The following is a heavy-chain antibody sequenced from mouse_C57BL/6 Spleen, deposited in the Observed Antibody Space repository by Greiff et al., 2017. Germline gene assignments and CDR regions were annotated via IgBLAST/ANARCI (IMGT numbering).Heavy chain of an antibody. D-gene: IGHD4-1*01. J-gene: IGHJ2*01. Sequence: EVKVEESGPGLVKPSQSLSLTCSVTGYSITSGYYWNWIRQFPGNKLEWMGYISYDGSNNYNPSLKNRISITRDTSKNQFFLKLNSVTTEDTATYYCARDSGTAFDYWGQGTTLTVSS. CDR3: ARDSGTAFDY. V-gene: IGHV3-6*01. CDR2: ISYDGSN. CDR1: GYSITSGYY.